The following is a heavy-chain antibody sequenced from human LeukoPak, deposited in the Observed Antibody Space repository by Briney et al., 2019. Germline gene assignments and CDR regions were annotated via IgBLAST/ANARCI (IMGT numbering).Heavy chain of an antibody. Sequence: ASVKVSCKASGYTFTGYYMHWVRQATGQGLEWMGWMNPNSGNTGYAQKFQGRVTMTRNTSISTAYMELSSLRSEDTAVYYCARVPRYCSGGSCYDYWGQGTLVTVSS. CDR2: MNPNSGNT. V-gene: IGHV1-8*02. J-gene: IGHJ4*02. CDR1: GYTFTGYY. D-gene: IGHD2-15*01. CDR3: ARVPRYCSGGSCYDY.